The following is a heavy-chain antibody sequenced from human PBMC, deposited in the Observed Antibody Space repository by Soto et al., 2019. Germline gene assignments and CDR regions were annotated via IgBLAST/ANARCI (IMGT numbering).Heavy chain of an antibody. D-gene: IGHD1-26*01. J-gene: IGHJ4*02. Sequence: PGGSLRLSCAASGFTFSSYSMSWVRQAPGKGLERVTAISGSGGSTYYADSVKGRFTISRDNSKNTLYLQMNSLRAEDTAVYYCAKTSGTILPDGLFDYWGQGTLVTVSS. V-gene: IGHV3-23*01. CDR2: ISGSGGST. CDR3: AKTSGTILPDGLFDY. CDR1: GFTFSSYS.